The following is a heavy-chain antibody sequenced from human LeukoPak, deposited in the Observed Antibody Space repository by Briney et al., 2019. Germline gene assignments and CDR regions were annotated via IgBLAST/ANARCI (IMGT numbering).Heavy chain of an antibody. V-gene: IGHV1-8*01. CDR1: GYTFTSYD. CDR2: MNPNSGNT. D-gene: IGHD6-19*01. CDR3: ARGVGSSGSYYYYGMDV. J-gene: IGHJ6*02. Sequence: ASVKVSCKASGYTFTSYDMNWVRQATGQGLEWMGWMNPNSGNTGYAQKFQGRVTMTRNTSISTAYMELSSLRSEDTAVYYCARGVGSSGSYYYYGMDVWGQGTTVTVSS.